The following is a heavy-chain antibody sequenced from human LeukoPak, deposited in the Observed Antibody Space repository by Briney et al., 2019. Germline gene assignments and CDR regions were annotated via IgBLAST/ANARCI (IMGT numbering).Heavy chain of an antibody. V-gene: IGHV1-58*01. CDR2: IVVGSGNT. CDR1: GFTFTSSA. D-gene: IGHD3-3*01. CDR3: AAWLIPHPIWSGYYGIYFQH. J-gene: IGHJ1*01. Sequence: SVKVSCKASGFTFTSSAVQWVRQARGQRLEWIGWIVVGSGNTNYAQKFQERVTITRDMSTSTAYMELSSLRSEDTAVYYCAAWLIPHPIWSGYYGIYFQHWGQGTLVTVSS.